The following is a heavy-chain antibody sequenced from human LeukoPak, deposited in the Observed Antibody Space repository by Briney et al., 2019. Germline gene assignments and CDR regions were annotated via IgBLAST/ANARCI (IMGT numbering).Heavy chain of an antibody. Sequence: GGSLRLSCAASGFTFRSYWMTWVRQAPGKGLEWVANIKQDGSEKYYVDSVRGRFTISRDNAKNSLYLQMNSLRVEDTAVYYCARGQRGYDNWGQGTLVTVSS. CDR2: IKQDGSEK. V-gene: IGHV3-7*01. CDR3: ARGQRGYDN. J-gene: IGHJ4*02. D-gene: IGHD6-25*01. CDR1: GFTFRSYW.